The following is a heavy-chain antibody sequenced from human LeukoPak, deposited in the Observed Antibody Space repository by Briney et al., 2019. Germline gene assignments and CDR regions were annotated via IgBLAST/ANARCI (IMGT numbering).Heavy chain of an antibody. CDR1: GYTFTSYD. V-gene: IGHV1-8*03. J-gene: IGHJ3*02. CDR2: MNPNSGNT. Sequence: APVKVSCKASGYTFTSYDINWVRQATGQGLEWMGWMNPNSGNTGYAQKFQGRVTITRNTSISTAYMELSSLRSEDTAVYYCARVIITIFGVVDAFGIWGQGTMVTVSS. D-gene: IGHD3-3*01. CDR3: ARVIITIFGVVDAFGI.